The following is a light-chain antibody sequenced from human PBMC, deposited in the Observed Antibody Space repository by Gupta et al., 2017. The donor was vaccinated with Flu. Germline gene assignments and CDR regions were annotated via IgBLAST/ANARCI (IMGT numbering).Light chain of an antibody. CDR1: QNINRW. V-gene: IGKV1-5*03. CDR3: RQEHSFPVT. CDR2: KAS. J-gene: IGKJ4*01. Sequence: DIQMTQSPSTLCASVGDRVSITCRASQNINRWLAWYQEKPGKPPKFLISKASTVENGVPSRFSGSGSGTXFTLTIXSRQPDDFATYCCRQEHSFPVTFGXGTRVDI.